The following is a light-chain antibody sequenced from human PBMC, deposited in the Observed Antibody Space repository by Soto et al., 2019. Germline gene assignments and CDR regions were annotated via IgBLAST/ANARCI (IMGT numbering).Light chain of an antibody. Sequence: EIVMTQSPATLSVSPGERATLSYRASQSVRSNLAWYQQKPGQSPRLLIYAASTRATGIPARFSGSRSGTEFTLTISSLQSEDFAVYYCQQYDNWPLYTFGQGTKLEIK. J-gene: IGKJ2*01. V-gene: IGKV3-15*01. CDR3: QQYDNWPLYT. CDR1: QSVRSN. CDR2: AAS.